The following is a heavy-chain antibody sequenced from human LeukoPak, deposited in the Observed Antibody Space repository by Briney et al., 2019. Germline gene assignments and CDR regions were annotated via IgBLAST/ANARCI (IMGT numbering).Heavy chain of an antibody. CDR3: ARDPTGITDFDY. Sequence: GGSLRLSCAASGFTFTNYWMSWVRQAPGKGLEWVANIKQDGSEKYHVDSVKGRFTISRDNAKSSLYLQMNSLRAEDTAIYYCARDPTGITDFDYWGQGTLVTVSS. J-gene: IGHJ4*02. CDR2: IKQDGSEK. CDR1: GFTFTNYW. V-gene: IGHV3-7*01. D-gene: IGHD1-14*01.